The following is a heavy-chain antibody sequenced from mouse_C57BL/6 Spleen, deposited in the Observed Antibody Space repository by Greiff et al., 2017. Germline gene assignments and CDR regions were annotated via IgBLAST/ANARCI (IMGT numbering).Heavy chain of an antibody. D-gene: IGHD1-1*01. CDR3: ASLTVVAHFDY. J-gene: IGHJ2*01. CDR1: GYTFTDYY. CDR2: INPNNGGT. V-gene: IGHV1-26*01. Sequence: VQLQQSGPELVKPGASVKISCKASGYTFTDYYMNWVKQSHGKSLEWIGDINPNNGGTSYNQKFKGKATLTVDKSSSTAYMELRSLTSEDSAVYYCASLTVVAHFDYWGQGTTLTVSS.